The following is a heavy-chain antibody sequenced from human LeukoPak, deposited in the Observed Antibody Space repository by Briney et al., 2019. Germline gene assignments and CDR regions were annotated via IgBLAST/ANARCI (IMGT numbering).Heavy chain of an antibody. J-gene: IGHJ4*02. D-gene: IGHD3-9*01. CDR2: ISWNSGSI. CDR3: AKDIGGDFGPYYDILTGYSYLDY. CDR1: GFTFDDYA. Sequence: GGSLRLSCAASGFTFDDYAMHWVRQAPGKGLEWVSGISWNSGSIVYADSVKGRFTISRDNAKNSLYLQMNSLRAEDTALYYCAKDIGGDFGPYYDILTGYSYLDYWGQGTLVTVSS. V-gene: IGHV3-9*01.